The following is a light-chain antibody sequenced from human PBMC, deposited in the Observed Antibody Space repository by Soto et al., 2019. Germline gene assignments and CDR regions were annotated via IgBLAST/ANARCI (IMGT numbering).Light chain of an antibody. V-gene: IGKV3-15*01. Sequence: EIVLTQSPVTLSVSPGERATLSCTASQRVGSNLAWYQQKPGRAPRLLIYGAGTRATGIPDTFSGSGSETAFTLTISSLQSDDFATYYCQQYNGYSTWTFGQGTKVDIK. J-gene: IGKJ1*01. CDR1: QRVGSN. CDR3: QQYNGYSTWT. CDR2: GAG.